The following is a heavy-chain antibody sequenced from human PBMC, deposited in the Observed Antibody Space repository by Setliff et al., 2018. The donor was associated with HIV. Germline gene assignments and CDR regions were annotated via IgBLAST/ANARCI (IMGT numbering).Heavy chain of an antibody. D-gene: IGHD3-9*01. CDR2: MYHSGST. Sequence: SETLSLTCTVSSGSISSGTYYWSWIRHYPGKGLEWIGYMYHSGSTYYNASLASRLIMSLDLSKNQFSLKLNSMTAADTAMYYCAGGRYFRDIRDSRFDFWGQGMLVTVSS. V-gene: IGHV4-31*03. CDR1: SGSISSGTYY. J-gene: IGHJ4*02. CDR3: AGGRYFRDIRDSRFDF.